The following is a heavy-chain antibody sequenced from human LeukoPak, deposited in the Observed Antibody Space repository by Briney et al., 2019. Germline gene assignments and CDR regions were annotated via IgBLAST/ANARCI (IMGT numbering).Heavy chain of an antibody. Sequence: GGSLRLSCAASGFTFSHYGMHWVRQAPGAGLEWVAVIWSDGSDKYYAESVKGRFTISRDNSKNSLLLQMSSLRAEDTAVYYCAKDAQRGFDYSNSLQNWGQGILVTVSS. J-gene: IGHJ1*01. CDR2: IWSDGSDK. V-gene: IGHV3-33*03. D-gene: IGHD4-11*01. CDR1: GFTFSHYG. CDR3: AKDAQRGFDYSNSLQN.